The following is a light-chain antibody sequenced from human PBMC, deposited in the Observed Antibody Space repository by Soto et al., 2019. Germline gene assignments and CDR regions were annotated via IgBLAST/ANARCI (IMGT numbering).Light chain of an antibody. CDR1: QSISSS. Sequence: EIVLTQSPGTLSLSPGERATLSCRASQSISSSLAWYQQNPGQAPKLLVHWASSRETGVPDRFTGRGSETDFTITISRMQDADVAVYYCQQYFSTPLSFGGGTKVDIK. J-gene: IGKJ4*01. CDR3: QQYFSTPLS. V-gene: IGKV3-20*01. CDR2: WAS.